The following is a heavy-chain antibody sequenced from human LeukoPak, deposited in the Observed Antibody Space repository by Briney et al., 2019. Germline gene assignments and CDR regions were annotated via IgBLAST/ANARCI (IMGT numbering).Heavy chain of an antibody. V-gene: IGHV3-11*01. CDR1: AFSFSDYY. D-gene: IGHD3-22*01. Sequence: PGGSLRLSCAASAFSFSDYYMSWIRQAPGRGLEWGSSVSGDGTTIYYADSVKGRFTISRDNAKNSLYLQMSSLSAEDTAVYYRARAAYYYDDSGYSYQYSSSYMDVWGNGTTVTVSS. CDR3: ARAAYYYDDSGYSYQYSSSYMDV. J-gene: IGHJ6*03. CDR2: VSGDGTTI.